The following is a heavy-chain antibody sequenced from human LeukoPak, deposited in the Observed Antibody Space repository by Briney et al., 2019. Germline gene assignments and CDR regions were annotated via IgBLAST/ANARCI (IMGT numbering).Heavy chain of an antibody. CDR1: GFTFSSYE. Sequence: GGSLRLSCAASGFTFSSYEMNWVRQAPGKGLEWVSYISSSGSTIYYADVKGRFTISRDNAKNSLYLQMNSLRAEDTAVYYCARENYDFWSGYPYYFDYWGQGTLVTVSS. CDR3: ARENYDFWSGYPYYFDY. V-gene: IGHV3-48*03. D-gene: IGHD3-3*01. J-gene: IGHJ4*02. CDR2: ISSSGSTI.